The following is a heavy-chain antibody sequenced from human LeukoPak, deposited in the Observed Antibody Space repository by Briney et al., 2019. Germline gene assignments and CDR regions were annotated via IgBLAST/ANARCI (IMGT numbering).Heavy chain of an antibody. CDR3: ARDNSVGDIAWWFDP. CDR2: INPTGTTT. Sequence: GASVKVSCKASGYTFINHWMHWVRQAPGQGLEWVGLINPTGTTTLYAQKFQGRITLTRDMSAITDYMELSSLTSEDTAVYYCARDNSVGDIAWWFDPWGQGTLVTVSS. J-gene: IGHJ5*02. D-gene: IGHD1-26*01. V-gene: IGHV1-46*01. CDR1: GYTFINHW.